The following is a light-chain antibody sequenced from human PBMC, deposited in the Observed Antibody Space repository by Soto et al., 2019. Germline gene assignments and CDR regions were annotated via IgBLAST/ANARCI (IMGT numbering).Light chain of an antibody. V-gene: IGKV1-8*01. Sequence: AIRMTQSPSSLSASTGDRVTITCRASQGISSYLAWYQQKPGKAPKLLIYAASTLQSGVPSRFSGSGSGTDFTLTISCLQSEECATYYCQQRYSTLITFGQGTRLEIK. CDR1: QGISSY. CDR3: QQRYSTLIT. J-gene: IGKJ5*01. CDR2: AAS.